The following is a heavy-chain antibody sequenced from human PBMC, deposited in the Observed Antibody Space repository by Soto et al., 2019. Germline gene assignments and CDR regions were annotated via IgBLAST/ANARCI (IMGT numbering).Heavy chain of an antibody. Sequence: ASVKVSCKASRYTFTSYAMHWVRQAPGQRLEWMGWINAGNGNTKYSQKFQGRVTITRDTSASTAYMELSSLRSEDTAVYYCARATIFGVVTDPYFDYWGQGTLVTVSS. D-gene: IGHD3-3*01. CDR3: ARATIFGVVTDPYFDY. J-gene: IGHJ4*02. CDR2: INAGNGNT. V-gene: IGHV1-3*01. CDR1: RYTFTSYA.